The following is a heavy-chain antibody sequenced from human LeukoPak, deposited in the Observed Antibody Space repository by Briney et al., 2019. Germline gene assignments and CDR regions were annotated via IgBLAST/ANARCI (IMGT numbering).Heavy chain of an antibody. CDR2: INPNSGGT. V-gene: IGHV1-2*02. Sequence: GASVKVFCKASGYTFTGYYMHWVRQAPGQGLEWMGWINPNSGGTNYAQKFQGRVTMTRDTSISTAYMELSRLRSDDTAVYYCAREGYYGSGSYKFWFDPWGQGTLVTVSS. D-gene: IGHD3-10*01. CDR3: AREGYYGSGSYKFWFDP. CDR1: GYTFTGYY. J-gene: IGHJ5*02.